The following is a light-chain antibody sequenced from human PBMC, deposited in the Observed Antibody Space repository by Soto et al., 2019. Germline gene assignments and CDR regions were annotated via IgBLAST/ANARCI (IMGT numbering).Light chain of an antibody. CDR2: AAS. Sequence: EIVLTQSPVTLSLSPGEGATLSCRASQTVSKNYLAWYQQKAGQAPRLVIYAASTRATGIPDRFSGSGSGTDFTLTISRLEPEDFAVFYCQQYAVSPSTFGQGTRMEIK. CDR1: QTVSKNY. CDR3: QQYAVSPST. J-gene: IGKJ5*01. V-gene: IGKV3-20*01.